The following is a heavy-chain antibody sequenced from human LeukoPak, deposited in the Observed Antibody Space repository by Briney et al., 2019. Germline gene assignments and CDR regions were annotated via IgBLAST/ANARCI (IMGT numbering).Heavy chain of an antibody. CDR2: ISSSGSTI. J-gene: IGHJ4*02. CDR1: GFTFSSYE. V-gene: IGHV3-48*03. CDR3: ARDRGDGYNPN. D-gene: IGHD5-24*01. Sequence: GGSLGLSCAASGFTFSSYEMNWVRQAPGKGLEWVSYISSSGSTIYYADSVKGRFTISRDNAKNSLYLQMNSLRAEDTAVYYCARDRGDGYNPNWGQGTLVTVSS.